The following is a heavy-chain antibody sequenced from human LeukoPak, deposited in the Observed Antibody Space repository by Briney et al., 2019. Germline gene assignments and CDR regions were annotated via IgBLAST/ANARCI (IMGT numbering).Heavy chain of an antibody. D-gene: IGHD3-10*01. J-gene: IGHJ4*02. CDR2: IGGTDGTT. CDR3: TKRIDGAGSYYIDF. CDR1: GFTFRNYV. Sequence: PGGSLRLSCAASGFTFRNYVTNWVRQAPGKGLEWVSAIGGTDGTTFYAAFVKGWFTISRDNSRNTLYLQMNSLRAEDTAVYYCTKRIDGAGSYYIDFWGQGTVVTVSS. V-gene: IGHV3-23*01.